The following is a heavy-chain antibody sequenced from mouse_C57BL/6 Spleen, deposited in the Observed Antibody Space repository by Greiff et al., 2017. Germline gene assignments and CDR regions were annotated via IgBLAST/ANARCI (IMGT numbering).Heavy chain of an antibody. CDR3: ASYEYDSYSMDY. D-gene: IGHD2-4*01. V-gene: IGHV2-2*01. Sequence: VQVVESGPGLVQPSQSLSITCTVSGFSLTSYGVHWVRQSPGKGLEWLGVIWSGGSTDYNAAFISRLSISKDNSKSQVFFKMNSLQTYDTAIYYCASYEYDSYSMDYWGQGTSVTVSS. CDR2: IWSGGST. CDR1: GFSLTSYG. J-gene: IGHJ4*01.